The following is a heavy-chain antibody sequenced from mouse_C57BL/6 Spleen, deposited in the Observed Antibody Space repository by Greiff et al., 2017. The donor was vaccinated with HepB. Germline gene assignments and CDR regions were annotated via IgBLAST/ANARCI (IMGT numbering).Heavy chain of an antibody. CDR3: ARQRDDPYYYAMDY. D-gene: IGHD2-3*01. Sequence: EVQGVESGGGLVQPGGSLKLSCAASGFTFSDYGMAWVRQAPRKGPEWVAFISNLAYSIYYADTVTGRFTISRENAKNTLYLEMSSLRSEDTAMYYCARQRDDPYYYAMDYWGQGTSVTVSS. CDR1: GFTFSDYG. V-gene: IGHV5-15*01. CDR2: ISNLAYSI. J-gene: IGHJ4*01.